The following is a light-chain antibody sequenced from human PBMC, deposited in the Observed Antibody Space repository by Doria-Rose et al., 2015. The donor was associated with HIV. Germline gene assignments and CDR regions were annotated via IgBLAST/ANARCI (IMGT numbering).Light chain of an antibody. CDR1: QDISNY. Sequence: AIRMTQSPSSLSASTGDRVTITCRACQDISNYLAWYQQKPGKAPKLLIYAASTLQSGVPSRFSGSGSGTDFTLTISYLQSEDFATYYCQQYYSYPPTFGQGTKVEVK. CDR3: QQYYSYPPT. CDR2: AAS. V-gene: IGKV1-8*01. J-gene: IGKJ1*01.